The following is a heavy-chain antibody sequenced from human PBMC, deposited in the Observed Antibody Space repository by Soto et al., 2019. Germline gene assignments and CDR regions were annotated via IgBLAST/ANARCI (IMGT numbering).Heavy chain of an antibody. CDR1: GFTLTTYT. V-gene: IGHV3-21*01. CDR2: ITSSGGHI. J-gene: IGHJ6*02. Sequence: PGGSLRLSCEASGFTLTTYTMNWVRQASGKGLEWVSSITSSGGHIYYADSVKGRFTISRDNARNSLYLQMNSLRAEDTAVYYCVRERGLSSFYGMDVWGQGTTVTVSS. CDR3: VRERGLSSFYGMDV. D-gene: IGHD3-10*01.